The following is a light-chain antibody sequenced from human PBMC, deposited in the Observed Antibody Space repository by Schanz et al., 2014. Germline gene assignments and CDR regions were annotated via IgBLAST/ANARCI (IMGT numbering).Light chain of an antibody. CDR3: QQYNSYPIT. CDR1: QGISSY. V-gene: IGKV1-8*01. J-gene: IGKJ5*01. CDR2: AAS. Sequence: AIRMTQSPSSLSASTGDRVTITCRASQGISSYLAWYQQKPGKAPKLLIYAASTLQSGVPSRFSGSGSGTDFTLTISCLQPDDFATYYCQQYNSYPITFGQGTRLEIK.